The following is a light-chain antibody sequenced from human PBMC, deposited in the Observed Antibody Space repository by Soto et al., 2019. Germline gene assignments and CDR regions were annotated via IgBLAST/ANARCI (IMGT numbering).Light chain of an antibody. Sequence: QSVLTQPPSVCGAPGPRVTISCTWSSSNIGAGYDVHRYQRLPGTAPILRIYGNSNRPSGVPDRFSGSKSGTSASLAITGLQAEDEADYYCQSYDSSLSVVVFGGGTKLTVL. J-gene: IGLJ2*01. CDR3: QSYDSSLSVVV. CDR1: SSNIGAGYD. CDR2: GNS. V-gene: IGLV1-40*01.